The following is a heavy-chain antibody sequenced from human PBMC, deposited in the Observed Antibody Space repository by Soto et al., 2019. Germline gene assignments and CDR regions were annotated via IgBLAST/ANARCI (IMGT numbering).Heavy chain of an antibody. V-gene: IGHV4-30-2*01. Sequence: QLQLQESGSGLVKPSQTLSLTCAVSGGSISSGGYSWSWIRQPPGKGLEWIGYIYHSGSTYYNPAVKSRVTLSVDRSTTQFSLKLSSVTAADTAVYYCARGMTAVTTLDYWGQGTLVTVSS. D-gene: IGHD4-4*01. CDR1: GGSISSGGYS. CDR2: IYHSGST. CDR3: ARGMTAVTTLDY. J-gene: IGHJ4*02.